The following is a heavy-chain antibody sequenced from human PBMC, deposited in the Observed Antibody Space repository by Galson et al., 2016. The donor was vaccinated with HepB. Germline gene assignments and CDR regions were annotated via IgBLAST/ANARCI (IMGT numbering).Heavy chain of an antibody. CDR1: GYTFTSYY. CDR2: INPSGGST. V-gene: IGHV1-46*01. CDR3: AREGATSIGGFGY. D-gene: IGHD1-26*01. Sequence: SVKVSCKASGYTFTSYYMHWVRQAPGQGLEWIRIINPSGGSTSYAQNFQGRVTMTGDTSTSTVYMELSSLRSEDSAMYYCAREGATSIGGFGYWGQGTLVTVSS. J-gene: IGHJ4*02.